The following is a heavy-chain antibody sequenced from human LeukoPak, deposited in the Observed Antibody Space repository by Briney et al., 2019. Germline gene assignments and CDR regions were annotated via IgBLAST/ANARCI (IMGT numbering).Heavy chain of an antibody. CDR2: IHPRRGDT. Sequence: ASVKVSCKTSGYSFTAFYIHWVRQAPGQGLEWMGWIHPRRGDTNYAQKFQGRVTMTRDTSISTAYMELSSLRSDDTAVYYCARVNSQYDILTGYHDAFDIWGQGTMVTVSS. J-gene: IGHJ3*02. V-gene: IGHV1-2*02. D-gene: IGHD3-9*01. CDR1: GYSFTAFY. CDR3: ARVNSQYDILTGYHDAFDI.